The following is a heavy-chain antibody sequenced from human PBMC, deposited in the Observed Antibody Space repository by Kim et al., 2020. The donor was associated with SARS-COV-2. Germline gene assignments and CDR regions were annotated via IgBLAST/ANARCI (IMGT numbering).Heavy chain of an antibody. V-gene: IGHV4-34*01. CDR3: ARGKSGWYDY. D-gene: IGHD6-19*01. CDR2: INHSGST. Sequence: SETLSLTCAVYGGSFSGYYWSWIRQPPGKGLEWIGEINHSGSTNYNPSLKSRVTISVDTSKNQFSLKLSSVTAADTAVYYCARGKSGWYDYWGEGTLGT. CDR1: GGSFSGYY. J-gene: IGHJ4*02.